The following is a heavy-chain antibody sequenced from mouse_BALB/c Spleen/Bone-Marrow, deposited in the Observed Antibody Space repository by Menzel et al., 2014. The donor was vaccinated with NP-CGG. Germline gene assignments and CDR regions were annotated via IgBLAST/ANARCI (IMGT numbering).Heavy chain of an antibody. CDR2: IDPYYGGI. D-gene: IGHD2-14*01. V-gene: IGHV1-39*01. CDR3: ARSIEYRPLTY. J-gene: IGHJ3*01. Sequence: VQLQQSGPELETPGASVKISCKASGYSFTGYNMNWVKQSNGKSLEWIGNIDPYYGGISYNQKFKDKATLTVDKSSSTAYMQLKSLTSEDSAVYYCARSIEYRPLTYWGQGTLVTVSA. CDR1: GYSFTGYN.